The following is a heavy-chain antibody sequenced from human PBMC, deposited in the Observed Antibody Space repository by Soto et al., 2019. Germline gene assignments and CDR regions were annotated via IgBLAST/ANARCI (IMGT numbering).Heavy chain of an antibody. Sequence: QVQLVQSGAEVKKPESSVKVSCKAPGGTFSTYAISWVRQAPGQGLEWMGGIMPMLGTANYAQRFQDRVTITADESTTTVYMELSSLRSEDTAVYFCASGIQLWLRRINNGYSGWGQGTLVTVSS. CDR1: GGTFSTYA. V-gene: IGHV1-69*12. CDR2: IMPMLGTA. CDR3: ASGIQLWLRRINNGYSG. D-gene: IGHD5-18*01. J-gene: IGHJ4*02.